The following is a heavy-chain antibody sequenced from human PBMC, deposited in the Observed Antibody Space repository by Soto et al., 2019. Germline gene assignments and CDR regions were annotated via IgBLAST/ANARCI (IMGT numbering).Heavy chain of an antibody. J-gene: IGHJ6*02. CDR3: ERRVTMVRGVTYYYYYGMDV. Sequence: TLSLTAAVSGSSVSIISYYWVWIRLPPRKGLDWIGGIYYSGSACYNPSLKSRLTISVDAAKNQFSLKLSSVTAADMTMYYCERRVTMVRGVTYYYYYGMDVWGQVSKVTVSS. CDR2: IYYSGSA. CDR1: GSSVSIISYY. D-gene: IGHD3-10*01. V-gene: IGHV4-39*01.